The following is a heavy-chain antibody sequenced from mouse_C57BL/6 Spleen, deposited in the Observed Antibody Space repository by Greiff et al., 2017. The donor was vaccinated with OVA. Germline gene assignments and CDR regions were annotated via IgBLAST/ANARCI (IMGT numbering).Heavy chain of an antibody. V-gene: IGHV3-6*01. D-gene: IGHD1-1*01. CDR1: GYSITSGYY. CDR3: ARGGDYYGSSSYWYFDV. Sequence: VQLQQSGPGLVKPSQSLSLTCSVTGYSITSGYYWNWIRQFPGNKLEWMGYISYDGSNNYNPSLKNRISITRDTSKNQFFLKLNSVTTEDTATYYCARGGDYYGSSSYWYFDVWGTGTTVTVSS. J-gene: IGHJ1*03. CDR2: ISYDGSN.